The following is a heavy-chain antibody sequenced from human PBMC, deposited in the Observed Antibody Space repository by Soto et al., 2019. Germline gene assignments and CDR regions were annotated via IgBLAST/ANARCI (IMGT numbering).Heavy chain of an antibody. D-gene: IGHD2-2*01. V-gene: IGHV3-30*18. CDR3: AKPRSSWEWPPFDP. CDR1: GFRISSYG. J-gene: IGHJ5*02. CDR2: IKSGGIST. Sequence: QVKLVESGGGVVQAGRSLRLSCAASGFRISSYGIHWVRQAPGNGLEWVAVIKSGGISTDYLDSVKGRFTISRDNSKNTVYLYMSNLRPEDTGVYYCAKPRSSWEWPPFDPWGHGARVSVSS.